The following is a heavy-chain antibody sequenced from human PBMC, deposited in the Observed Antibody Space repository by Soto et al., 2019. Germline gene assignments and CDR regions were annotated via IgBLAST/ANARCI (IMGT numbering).Heavy chain of an antibody. V-gene: IGHV3-23*01. CDR1: GVTFTNFA. D-gene: IGHD3-10*01. Sequence: EVQLLESGGGLVQPGGSLRLSCAASGVTFTNFAMNWVRQAPGKGLEWVAGISHSGSSTYYVDSVKGRFTVSRDNSMDTLYLQLNSLRADDTAVYYCAKGSWVHHGSEGGNWLDPWGQGTLVTVSS. CDR2: ISHSGSST. J-gene: IGHJ5*02. CDR3: AKGSWVHHGSEGGNWLDP.